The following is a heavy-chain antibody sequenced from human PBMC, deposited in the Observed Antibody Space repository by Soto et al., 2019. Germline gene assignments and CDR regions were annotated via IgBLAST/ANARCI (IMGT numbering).Heavy chain of an antibody. J-gene: IGHJ3*02. CDR2: IWYDGSNK. CDR1: GFTFSSYG. CDR3: ARAGYYYDSSGPNDAFDI. D-gene: IGHD3-22*01. Sequence: QVQLVESGGGVVQPGRSLRLSCAASGFTFSSYGMHWVRQAPGKGLEWVAVIWYDGSNKYYADSVKGRFTISRDNSKKTLYLQMNSLRAEDTAVYYCARAGYYYDSSGPNDAFDIWGKGTMVTVSS. V-gene: IGHV3-33*01.